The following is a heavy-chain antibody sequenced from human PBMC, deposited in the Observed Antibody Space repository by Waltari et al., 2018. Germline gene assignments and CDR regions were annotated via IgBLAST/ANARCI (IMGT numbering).Heavy chain of an antibody. CDR1: GGSISSYY. D-gene: IGHD6-13*01. CDR3: ARSYSSSWYALFDY. Sequence: QVQLQESGPGLVKPSETLSLTCTVSGGSISSYYWSWIRQPPGKGLEWIGYIYYSGSTNYNPSLKSRVTISVDTSKNQFSLKLSSVTAADTAVYYCARSYSSSWYALFDYWGQGTLVTVSS. J-gene: IGHJ4*02. V-gene: IGHV4-59*08. CDR2: IYYSGST.